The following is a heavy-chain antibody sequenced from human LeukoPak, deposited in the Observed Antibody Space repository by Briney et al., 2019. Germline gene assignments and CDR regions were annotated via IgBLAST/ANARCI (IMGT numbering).Heavy chain of an antibody. CDR3: AKDSYSYGRLFDY. V-gene: IGHV3-23*01. CDR1: GFTFSSYA. CDR2: FSGSGGST. Sequence: GGSLRLSCAASGFTFSSYAMSWVRQAPGKGLEWVSAFSGSGGSTYYADSVKGRFTISRDNSKNTLYLQMNSLRAEDTAVYYCAKDSYSYGRLFDYWGQGTLVTVSS. D-gene: IGHD5-18*01. J-gene: IGHJ4*02.